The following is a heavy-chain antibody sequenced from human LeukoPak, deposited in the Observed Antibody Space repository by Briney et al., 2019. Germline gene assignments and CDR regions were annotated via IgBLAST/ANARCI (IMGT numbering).Heavy chain of an antibody. D-gene: IGHD3-9*01. V-gene: IGHV3-48*01. CDR1: GFTFSSYS. J-gene: IGHJ4*02. CDR3: ARVVGGMTGADY. Sequence: GGSLRLSCAASGFTFSSYSMSWVRQPPGKGLGWVSFISSSSSNIYYADSVKGRFTISTDNAKNSLYLQMNSLRAEDTAVYYCARVVGGMTGADYWGQGTLVTVSS. CDR2: ISSSSSNI.